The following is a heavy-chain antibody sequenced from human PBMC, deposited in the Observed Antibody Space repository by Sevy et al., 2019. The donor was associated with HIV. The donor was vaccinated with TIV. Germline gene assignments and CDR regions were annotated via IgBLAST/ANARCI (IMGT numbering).Heavy chain of an antibody. CDR3: ANMVRGYYYFDY. CDR2: INPNSGGT. Sequence: ASVKVSCKASGYTFTGYYMHWVRQAPGQGLEWMGWINPNSGGTNYAQKFQDRVTMTRDTSISTAYMELSRLRSDDTAVYYCANMVRGYYYFDYWGQGTLVTVSS. CDR1: GYTFTGYY. D-gene: IGHD3-10*01. V-gene: IGHV1-2*02. J-gene: IGHJ4*02.